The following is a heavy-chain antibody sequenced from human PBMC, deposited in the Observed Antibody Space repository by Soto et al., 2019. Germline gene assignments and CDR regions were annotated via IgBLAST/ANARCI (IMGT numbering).Heavy chain of an antibody. Sequence: SETLSLTCTVSGGSISSSSYYWGWIRQPPGKGLEWIGSIYYSGSTYYNPSLKSRVTISVDTSKNQFSLKLSSVTAADTAVYYCAVVPAANGHYGMDVWGQGTTVTVSS. D-gene: IGHD2-2*01. CDR1: GGSISSSSYY. V-gene: IGHV4-39*01. J-gene: IGHJ6*02. CDR3: AVVPAANGHYGMDV. CDR2: IYYSGST.